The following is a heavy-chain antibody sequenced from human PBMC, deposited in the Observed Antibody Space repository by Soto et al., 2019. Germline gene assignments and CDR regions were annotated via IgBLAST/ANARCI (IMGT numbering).Heavy chain of an antibody. V-gene: IGHV3-33*01. CDR2: IWYDGSNK. CDR1: GFTFSSYG. CDR3: ASDVGGNYYYGMVV. D-gene: IGHD3-16*01. J-gene: IGHJ6*02. Sequence: QVQLVESGGGVVQPGRSLRLSCAASGFTFSSYGMHWVRQAPGKGLEWVAVIWYDGSNKYYADSVKGRFTISRDNSKNTLYLQMNSLRAEDTAVYYCASDVGGNYYYGMVVWGQGTTVTVSS.